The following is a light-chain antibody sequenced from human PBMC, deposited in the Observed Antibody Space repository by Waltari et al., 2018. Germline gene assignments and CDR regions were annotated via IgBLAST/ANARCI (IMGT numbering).Light chain of an antibody. J-gene: IGKJ1*01. Sequence: DIQMTQSPSTLSASVGDRVTITCRASQSVSNWLAWYQQKPGKAPNLLIYKASSLESGVPSSFSGSGSGTEFTLTISSLQPDDFATYYCQQYNDDPRTFGQGTEVEFK. V-gene: IGKV1-5*03. CDR2: KAS. CDR3: QQYNDDPRT. CDR1: QSVSNW.